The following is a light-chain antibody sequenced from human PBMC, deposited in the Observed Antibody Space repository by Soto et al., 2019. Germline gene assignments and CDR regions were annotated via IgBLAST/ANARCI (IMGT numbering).Light chain of an antibody. CDR2: DVS. CDR1: SSDVGGYNY. Sequence: QSLLTQPASVSGSPGQSITISCTGTSSDVGGYNYASWYQQHPGKAPKLMIYDVSNRPSGVSNRFSGSKSGNTASLTISGLEAEDEADYYCSSYTSSSTLYVFGTGTKVTVL. CDR3: SSYTSSSTLYV. J-gene: IGLJ1*01. V-gene: IGLV2-14*01.